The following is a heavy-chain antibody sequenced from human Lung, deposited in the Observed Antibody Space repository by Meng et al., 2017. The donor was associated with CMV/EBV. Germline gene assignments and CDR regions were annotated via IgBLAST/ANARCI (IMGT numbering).Heavy chain of an antibody. CDR2: IRYDESDK. V-gene: IGHV3-30*02. CDR3: AKDDPVLHQ. J-gene: IGHJ4*02. CDR1: GFTFTSYG. Sequence: VRGGGWGGGVARPGVSLRLSCAASGFTFTSYGMHWVRQAPGKGLEWVAFIRYDESDKYYGESVKGRFTISRDTSRNTLDLQMNSLRPEDTGVYYCAKDDPVLHQWGQGTLVTVSS.